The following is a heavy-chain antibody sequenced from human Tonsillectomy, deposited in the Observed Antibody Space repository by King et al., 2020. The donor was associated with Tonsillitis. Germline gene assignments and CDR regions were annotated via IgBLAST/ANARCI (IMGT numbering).Heavy chain of an antibody. Sequence: VQLVESGGGLVKPGGSLRLSCAASGFTFSNAWMSWVRQAPGKGLEWVGRIKSKTDGGTTDYAAPVKGRFTISRDDSKNTLYLQMNSLKTEDTAVYYCTPVGSGDYVWGSYLDAFDIWGQGTMVTVSS. D-gene: IGHD3-16*02. V-gene: IGHV3-15*01. CDR2: IKSKTDGGTT. CDR3: TPVGSGDYVWGSYLDAFDI. CDR1: GFTFSNAW. J-gene: IGHJ3*02.